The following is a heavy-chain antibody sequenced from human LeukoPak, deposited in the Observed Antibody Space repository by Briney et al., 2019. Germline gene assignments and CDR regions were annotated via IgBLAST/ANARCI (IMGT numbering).Heavy chain of an antibody. CDR2: IVPILGIA. J-gene: IGHJ3*02. CDR1: GGTFSSYA. CDR3: ARVFRNYYGSSGYYGDAFDI. V-gene: IGHV1-69*04. D-gene: IGHD3-22*01. Sequence: ASVKVSCKASGGTFSSYAISWVRQAPGQGLEWMGRIVPILGIANYAQKFQGRVTITADKSTSTAYMELSSLRSEDTAVYYCARVFRNYYGSSGYYGDAFDIWGQGTMVTVSS.